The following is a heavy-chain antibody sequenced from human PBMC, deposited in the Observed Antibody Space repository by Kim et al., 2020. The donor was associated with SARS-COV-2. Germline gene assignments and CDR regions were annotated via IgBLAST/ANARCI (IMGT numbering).Heavy chain of an antibody. D-gene: IGHD2-15*01. Sequence: GGSLRLSCAASGFTFDDYAMHWVRQAPGKGLEWVSGISWNSGSIGYADSVKGRFTISRDNANNSLYLQMNSLRAEDTALYYCAKDCGLRDCSGVDQYYWGQGTLVTVSS. J-gene: IGHJ4*02. CDR1: GFTFDDYA. CDR3: AKDCGLRDCSGVDQYY. CDR2: ISWNSGSI. V-gene: IGHV3-9*01.